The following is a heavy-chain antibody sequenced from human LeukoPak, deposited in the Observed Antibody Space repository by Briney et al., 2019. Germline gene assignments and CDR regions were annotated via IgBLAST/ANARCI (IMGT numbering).Heavy chain of an antibody. CDR3: AAGSQYYSERGAYYPLFYYYGMDV. Sequence: SVKVSCRASDLTSGKSGMQWVRQARGQRLEWIGWIVVDSGDTKYAQKFQERVTITRGVSTTTAYMELRSLRSEDTAVYYCAAGSQYYSERGAYYPLFYYYGMDVWGQGTTVTVSS. J-gene: IGHJ6*02. D-gene: IGHD3-22*01. CDR1: DLTSGKSG. CDR2: IVVDSGDT. V-gene: IGHV1-58*02.